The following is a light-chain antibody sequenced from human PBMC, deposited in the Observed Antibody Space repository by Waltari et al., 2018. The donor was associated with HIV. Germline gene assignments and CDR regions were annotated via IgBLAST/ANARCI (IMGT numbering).Light chain of an antibody. J-gene: IGLJ1*01. V-gene: IGLV6-57*04. CDR1: SGGIASNY. Sequence: FLLTPPLSVSESPGKTVTISCTRSSGGIASNYVQWYQQRPGSDPTTVIYDHNQRPRGVPCRFSGSIGSASNSASLTIAGLKTEDEADYYCRSYDNGSYVFGTGTKVTVL. CDR3: RSYDNGSYV. CDR2: DHN.